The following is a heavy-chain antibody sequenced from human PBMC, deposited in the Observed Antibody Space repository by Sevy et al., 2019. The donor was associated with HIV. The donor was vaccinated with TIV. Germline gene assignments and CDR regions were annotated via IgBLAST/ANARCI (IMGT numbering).Heavy chain of an antibody. V-gene: IGHV1-69*13. D-gene: IGHD3-10*01. Sequence: ASVKVSCKASGGTFSSYAISWVRQAPGQGLEWMGGIIPIFGTANYAQKFQGRVTITADESTSTAYMELSSLRSEDTAVYYCARGRRFRGGAGRYYYYGMDVWGQGTTVTVSS. CDR3: ARGRRFRGGAGRYYYYGMDV. CDR1: GGTFSSYA. J-gene: IGHJ6*02. CDR2: IIPIFGTA.